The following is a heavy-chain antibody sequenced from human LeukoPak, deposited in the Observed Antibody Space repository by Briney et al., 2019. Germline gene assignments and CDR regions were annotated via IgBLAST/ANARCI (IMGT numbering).Heavy chain of an antibody. D-gene: IGHD2/OR15-2a*01. CDR1: GFTFRSFS. CDR2: IDSSTTRI. J-gene: IGHJ4*02. CDR3: VRGGTYCDSTCKGADY. Sequence: GGSLRLSCAASGFTFRSFSMNWVRRAPGKGLEWVSAIDSSTTRIYYANSVRGRFTISRDNAKNSLDLQMNSLRAEDTAVYYCVRGGTYCDSTCKGADYWGQGTLVAVSS. V-gene: IGHV3-21*01.